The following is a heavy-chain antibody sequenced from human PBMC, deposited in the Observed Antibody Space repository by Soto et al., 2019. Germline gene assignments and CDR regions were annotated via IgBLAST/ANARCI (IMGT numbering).Heavy chain of an antibody. CDR2: ISYYGSNK. D-gene: IGHD5-18*01. Sequence: QVQLVESGGAVVQPGKSLRLSCAASGFTFNTYGMYWVRQAPGKGLEWVAAISYYGSNKYHADSVKGRFTISRDNSKNTLYLQMNILRVEDTSVYYCANEIVRYTYGACDYWGQVALVTVSS. CDR1: GFTFNTYG. CDR3: ANEIVRYTYGACDY. J-gene: IGHJ4*02. V-gene: IGHV3-30*18.